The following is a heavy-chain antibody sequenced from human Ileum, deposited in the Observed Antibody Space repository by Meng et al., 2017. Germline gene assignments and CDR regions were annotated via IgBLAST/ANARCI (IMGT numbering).Heavy chain of an antibody. Sequence: GSLKISCAASGFTFSPYTMDWVRQAPGKGLEWVSSIIGSGNNIYYADSVKGRFTVSRDNAKSSLYLQMNSLRDEDTAVYYCARERAGYYYDYWGQGTLVTVSS. CDR1: GFTFSPYT. D-gene: IGHD3-9*01. V-gene: IGHV3-21*01. J-gene: IGHJ4*02. CDR2: IIGSGNNI. CDR3: ARERAGYYYDY.